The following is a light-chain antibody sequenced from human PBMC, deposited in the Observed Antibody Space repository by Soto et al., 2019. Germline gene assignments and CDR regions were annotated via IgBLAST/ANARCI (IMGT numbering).Light chain of an antibody. V-gene: IGLV2-14*01. CDR1: SSDVGAYTS. CDR3: TSYTSDNRSYV. Sequence: ALTQPASVSGSPGQSITISCSGTSSDVGAYTSVSWYQQHPGKAPKLMIYEVSNRPSGVSNRFSGSKSANTASLTISGLQADDEAHYYCTSYTSDNRSYVFGTGTKLTVL. CDR2: EVS. J-gene: IGLJ1*01.